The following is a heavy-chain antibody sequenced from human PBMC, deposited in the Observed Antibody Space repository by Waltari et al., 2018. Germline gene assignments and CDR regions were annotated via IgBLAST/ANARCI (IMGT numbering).Heavy chain of an antibody. CDR3: ARGTVTAAGTGFDY. J-gene: IGHJ4*02. CDR1: GLTFSSYS. Sequence: EVQLVESGGGLVQPGGSLRLSCAASGLTFSSYSMNWVRQAPGKGLEWVSYISSSSSTIYYADSVKGRFTISRDNAKNSLYLQMNSLRAEDTAVYYCARGTVTAAGTGFDYWGQGTLVTVSS. D-gene: IGHD6-13*01. V-gene: IGHV3-48*01. CDR2: ISSSSSTI.